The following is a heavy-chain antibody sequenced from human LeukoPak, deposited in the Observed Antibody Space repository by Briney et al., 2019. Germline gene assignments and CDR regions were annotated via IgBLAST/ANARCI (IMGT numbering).Heavy chain of an antibody. CDR2: IYYSGST. J-gene: IGHJ5*02. CDR3: ARDKDLSYSSSWYRAPRFDP. Sequence: PSETLSLTCTVSGGSISSSSYYWGWIRQPPGKGLEWIGSIYYSGSTYYNPSLKSRVTISVDTSKNQFSLKLSSVTAADTAVYYCARDKDLSYSSSWYRAPRFDPWGQGALVTVSS. D-gene: IGHD6-13*01. CDR1: GGSISSSSYY. V-gene: IGHV4-39*07.